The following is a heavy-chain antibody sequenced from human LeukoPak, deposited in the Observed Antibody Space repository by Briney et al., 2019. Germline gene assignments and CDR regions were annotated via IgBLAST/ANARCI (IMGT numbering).Heavy chain of an antibody. CDR3: ARVGYYYDSSGYRYNWFDP. V-gene: IGHV1-69*06. CDR1: GGTFSSYA. D-gene: IGHD3-22*01. J-gene: IGHJ5*02. CDR2: IIPIFGTA. Sequence: SVKVSCKASGGTFSSYAISWVRQAPGQGLEWMGGIIPIFGTANYAQKFQGRVTITADKSTSTAYMELSSLRSEDTAVYYCARVGYYYDSSGYRYNWFDPWGQGTLVTVSS.